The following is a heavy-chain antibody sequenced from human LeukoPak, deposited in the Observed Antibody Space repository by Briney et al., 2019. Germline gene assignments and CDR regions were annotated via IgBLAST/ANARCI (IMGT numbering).Heavy chain of an antibody. Sequence: ASVKVSCKASGYTFTSYGISWVRQAPGQGLEWMGIINPSGGSTSYAQKFQDKITMTRDTSTSTVYMELSSLRSEDTAVYYCARAGGSEYFQHWGQGTLVTVSS. D-gene: IGHD3-10*01. V-gene: IGHV1-46*01. CDR3: ARAGGSEYFQH. CDR2: INPSGGST. CDR1: GYTFTSYG. J-gene: IGHJ1*01.